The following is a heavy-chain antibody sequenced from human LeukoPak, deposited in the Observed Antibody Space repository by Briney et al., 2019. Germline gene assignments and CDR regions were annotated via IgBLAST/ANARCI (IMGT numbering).Heavy chain of an antibody. CDR3: ARASRADWLSYKRAFDI. D-gene: IGHD3-9*01. CDR1: GGSFSGYY. CDR2: INHSGST. Sequence: PSETLSLTCAVYGGSFSGYYGSWIRQPPGKGLEWIGEINHSGSTNYNPSLKSRVTISVDTSKNQFSLKLSSVTAADTAVYYCARASRADWLSYKRAFDIWGQGTMVTVSS. V-gene: IGHV4-34*01. J-gene: IGHJ3*02.